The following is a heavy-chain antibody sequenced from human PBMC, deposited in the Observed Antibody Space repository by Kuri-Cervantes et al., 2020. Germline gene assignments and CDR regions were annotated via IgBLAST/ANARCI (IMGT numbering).Heavy chain of an antibody. CDR1: GFTFSTYN. CDR3: ARGVVPAAMRNWFDP. Sequence: GSLRLSCAASGFTFSTYNMNWVRQPPGKGLEWIGEINHSGSTNDNPSLKSRGTISVDTSKNQFSLKLTSVTATDTALYYCARGVVPAAMRNWFDPWGQGTLVTVSS. J-gene: IGHJ5*02. D-gene: IGHD2-2*01. V-gene: IGHV4-34*01. CDR2: INHSGST.